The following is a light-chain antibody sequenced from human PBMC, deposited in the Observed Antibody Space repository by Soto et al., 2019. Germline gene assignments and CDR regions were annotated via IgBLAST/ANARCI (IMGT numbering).Light chain of an antibody. V-gene: IGKV3D-15*01. Sequence: QSLVTLSVSQENRAPLSCLTSQSVSSDLAWYQQKPGQAPRLLIYGASTRATGIPARFSGSGSGTEFTLTISSLQSEDFAVYYCHHYSSLPPYPFGQGTNVDI. J-gene: IGKJ2*01. CDR2: GAS. CDR1: QSVSSD. CDR3: HHYSSLPPYP.